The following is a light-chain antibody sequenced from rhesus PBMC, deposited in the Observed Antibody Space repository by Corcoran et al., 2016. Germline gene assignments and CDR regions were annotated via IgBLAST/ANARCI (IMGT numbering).Light chain of an antibody. CDR3: YQHSSGYS. Sequence: QVILTQSPATLSLSPGERATLSCRASQSVSSYLAWYQQKPGQAPRLLIYGASSRATGIPDRLSGRGSGTDFTLTISSLEPEDVGVYHCYQHSSGYSFGQGTKVGIK. CDR2: GAS. CDR1: QSVSSY. V-gene: IGKV3-10*01. J-gene: IGKJ2*01.